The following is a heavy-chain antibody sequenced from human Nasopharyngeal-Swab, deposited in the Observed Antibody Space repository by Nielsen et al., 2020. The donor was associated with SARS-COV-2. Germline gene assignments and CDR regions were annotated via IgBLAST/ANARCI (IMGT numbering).Heavy chain of an antibody. V-gene: IGHV5-51*01. D-gene: IGHD2-15*01. J-gene: IGHJ2*01. CDR3: ARGPRYFDL. CDR2: VFPGDSHT. Sequence: GESLKISCKGSGYSFTSYWIAWVRQMPGRGLEWMGIVFPGDSHTRYGPSFQGQVTISADKSISTAYLQLSSLKASDAAIYYCARGPRYFDLWGRGTLVTVSS. CDR1: GYSFTSYW.